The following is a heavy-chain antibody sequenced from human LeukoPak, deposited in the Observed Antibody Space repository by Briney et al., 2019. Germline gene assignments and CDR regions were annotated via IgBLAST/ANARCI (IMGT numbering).Heavy chain of an antibody. CDR1: GGSVNSGTYY. CDR3: ARRSVWFGDILDAFDI. J-gene: IGHJ3*02. Sequence: SETLSLTCTVSGGSVNSGTYYWSWIRQPPGKGLEWIGNIYYSGSAYYNPSLKSRVTISVDTSKNQFSLKLSSVTAADTAVYYCARRSVWFGDILDAFDIWGQGTMVTVSS. D-gene: IGHD3-10*01. CDR2: IYYSGSA. V-gene: IGHV4-39*07.